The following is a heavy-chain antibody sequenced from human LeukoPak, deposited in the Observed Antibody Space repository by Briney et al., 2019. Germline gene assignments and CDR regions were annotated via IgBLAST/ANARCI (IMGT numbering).Heavy chain of an antibody. D-gene: IGHD3-10*01. Sequence: SETLSLTCTVSSGSINTSNYYWGWIRQPRGRGREWNGNIFYRGSTYYSPSLKGRFTISLNTARNQFTLNLNSVTAADMAVYYCAKSNGYGLVDIWGQGTMVTVSS. CDR3: AKSNGYGLVDI. CDR1: SGSINTSNYY. CDR2: IFYRGST. V-gene: IGHV4-39*06. J-gene: IGHJ3*02.